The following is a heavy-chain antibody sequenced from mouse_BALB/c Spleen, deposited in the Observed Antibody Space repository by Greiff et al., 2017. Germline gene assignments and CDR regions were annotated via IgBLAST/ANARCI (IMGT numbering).Heavy chain of an antibody. J-gene: IGHJ1*01. CDR2: ISYDGSN. Sequence: DVKLVESGPGLVKPSQSLSLTCSVTGYSITSGYYWNWIRQFPGNKLEWMGYISYDGSNNYNPSLKNRISITRDTSKNQFFLKLNSVTTEDTATYYCARGGDGNYDWYFDVWGAGTTVTVSS. V-gene: IGHV3-6*02. CDR1: GYSITSGYY. D-gene: IGHD2-1*01. CDR3: ARGGDGNYDWYFDV.